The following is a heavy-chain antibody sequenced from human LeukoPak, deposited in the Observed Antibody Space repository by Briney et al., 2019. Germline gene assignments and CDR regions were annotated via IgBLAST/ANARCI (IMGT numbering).Heavy chain of an antibody. D-gene: IGHD2-15*01. Sequence: GGSLRLSCRVSGITLSNYGMSWVRQAPGKGLEWVAGISGSGGSTKYADSVKGRFTISRDNPKNTLYLQMTSLRAEDTAVYYCAKVPNCSGGSCYRYYFDYWGQGTLVTVSS. V-gene: IGHV3-23*01. CDR2: ISGSGGST. CDR1: GITLSNYG. J-gene: IGHJ4*02. CDR3: AKVPNCSGGSCYRYYFDY.